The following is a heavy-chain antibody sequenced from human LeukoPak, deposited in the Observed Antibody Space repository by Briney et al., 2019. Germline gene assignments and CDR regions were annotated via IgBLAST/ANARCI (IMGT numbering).Heavy chain of an antibody. CDR1: GFTVSSNY. CDR3: AKDAYTAAGTEVSPHNWFDP. Sequence: GGSLRLSCAASGFTVSSNYMSWVRQAPGKGLEWVSVIYSGGSTYYADSVKGRFTISRHNSKNTLYLQMNSLRAEDTAVYYCAKDAYTAAGTEVSPHNWFDPWGQGTLVTVSS. J-gene: IGHJ5*02. D-gene: IGHD6-13*01. CDR2: IYSGGST. V-gene: IGHV3-53*04.